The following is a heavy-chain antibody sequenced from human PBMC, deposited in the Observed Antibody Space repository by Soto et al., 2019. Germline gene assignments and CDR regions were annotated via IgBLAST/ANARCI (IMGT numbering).Heavy chain of an antibody. J-gene: IGHJ4*02. D-gene: IGHD6-13*01. CDR3: ERRSSSWYFDY. Sequence: EVQLWEAGGGLGQPGGSLRLSCAASGFTFSSYAMNWVRQAPGKGLEWVSVISGSGDSTYYADSMKGRFTISRDNSKNTLYLQMNSLRAEDTAVYYRERRSSSWYFDYWGQGTLVTVSS. CDR1: GFTFSSYA. CDR2: ISGSGDST. V-gene: IGHV3-23*01.